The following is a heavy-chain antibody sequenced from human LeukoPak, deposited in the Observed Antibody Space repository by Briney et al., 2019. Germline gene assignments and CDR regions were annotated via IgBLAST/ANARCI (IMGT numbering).Heavy chain of an antibody. CDR2: IYYTGPT. D-gene: IGHD3-10*01. CDR1: GVSISTSRYY. J-gene: IGHJ5*02. Sequence: PSETLSLTCTVSGVSISTSRYYWGWIRQPPGKGLEWIGNIYYTGPTYYNASLESRVTISLDTSKNQFFLKLNSVTAADTAVYYCARGGYYGSGNDFRFDPWGQGTLVTVSS. CDR3: ARGGYYGSGNDFRFDP. V-gene: IGHV4-39*07.